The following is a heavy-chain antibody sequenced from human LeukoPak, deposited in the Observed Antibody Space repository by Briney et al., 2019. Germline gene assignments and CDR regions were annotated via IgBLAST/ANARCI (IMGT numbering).Heavy chain of an antibody. J-gene: IGHJ3*02. Sequence: PGGSLRLSCAASGFTFSSYSMNWVRQAPGKGLEWVSSISSSSSYIYYADSVKGRFTIFRDNAKNSLYLQMNSLRAEDTAVYYCARGYCSGGSCYFNAFDIWGQGTMVTVSS. CDR2: ISSSSSYI. V-gene: IGHV3-21*01. D-gene: IGHD2-15*01. CDR1: GFTFSSYS. CDR3: ARGYCSGGSCYFNAFDI.